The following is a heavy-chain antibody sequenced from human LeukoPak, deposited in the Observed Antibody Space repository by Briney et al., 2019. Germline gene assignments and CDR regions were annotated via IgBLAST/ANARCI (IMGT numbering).Heavy chain of an antibody. CDR1: GGSMSSSSYY. CDR2: IYTSGST. V-gene: IGHV4-61*02. Sequence: PSVTLSLTCTVSGGSMSSSSYYWSWIRQPAGKGLEWIGRIYTSGSTNYNPSLKSRVTISVDTSKNQFSLKLSSVTAADTAVYYCARGMEMVAATSAAGPPQNWFDPWGQGTLVTVSS. D-gene: IGHD2-15*01. CDR3: ARGMEMVAATSAAGPPQNWFDP. J-gene: IGHJ5*02.